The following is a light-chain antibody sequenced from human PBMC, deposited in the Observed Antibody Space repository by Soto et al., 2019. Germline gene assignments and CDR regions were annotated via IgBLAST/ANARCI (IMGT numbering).Light chain of an antibody. J-gene: IGKJ5*01. V-gene: IGKV1-9*01. Sequence: DIQLTQSPSFLSASVGDGVTITCRASQGISSYLAWYQQKPGKAPKLLIYAASTLQSGVPSRFSGSGSGTEFTLTISSLQPEDFATYYCQQLNSYLSITFGQGTRLEIK. CDR3: QQLNSYLSIT. CDR1: QGISSY. CDR2: AAS.